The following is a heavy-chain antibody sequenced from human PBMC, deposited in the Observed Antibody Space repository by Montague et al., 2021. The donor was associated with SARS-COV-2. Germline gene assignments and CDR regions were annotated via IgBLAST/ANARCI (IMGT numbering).Heavy chain of an antibody. Sequence: SETLSLTCTVSGGSISSYYWSWIRQPPGKGLEWIGYIYYSGSTNYNPSLKSRVTISVDTSKNQFSLKLSSVTAADTAVYYCARQKLRALAAADPFDYWGQGTLVTVSS. CDR3: ARQKLRALAAADPFDY. J-gene: IGHJ4*02. D-gene: IGHD6-13*01. CDR2: IYYSGST. CDR1: GGSISSYY. V-gene: IGHV4-59*01.